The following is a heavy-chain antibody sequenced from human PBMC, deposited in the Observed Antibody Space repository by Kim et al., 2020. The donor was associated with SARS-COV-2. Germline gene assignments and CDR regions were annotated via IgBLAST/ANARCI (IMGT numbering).Heavy chain of an antibody. J-gene: IGHJ4*02. CDR2: INHSGST. D-gene: IGHD6-13*01. CDR1: GGSFSGYY. CDR3: ARARAPAAAGSFDY. Sequence: SETLSLTCAVYGGSFSGYYWSWIRQPPGKGLEWIGEINHSGSTNYNPSLKSRVTISVDTSKNQFSLKLSSVTAADTAVYYCARARAPAAAGSFDYWGQGTLVTVSS. V-gene: IGHV4-34*01.